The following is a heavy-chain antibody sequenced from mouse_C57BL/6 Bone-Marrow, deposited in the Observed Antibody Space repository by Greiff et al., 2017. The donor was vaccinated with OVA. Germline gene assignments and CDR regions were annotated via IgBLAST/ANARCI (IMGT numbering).Heavy chain of an antibody. CDR3: ARYAYYSDYDYYAIDF. CDR2: ISYDGSN. Sequence: DVHLVESGPGLVKPSQSLSLTCSVTGYSITSGYYWNWIRQFPGNKLEWMGYISYDGSNNYNPSLTNRISITRDTSKNQFFLKLNSVTTEDTATYYSARYAYYSDYDYYAIDFWGRGTAVTVSS. D-gene: IGHD2-5*01. V-gene: IGHV3-6*01. J-gene: IGHJ4*01. CDR1: GYSITSGYY.